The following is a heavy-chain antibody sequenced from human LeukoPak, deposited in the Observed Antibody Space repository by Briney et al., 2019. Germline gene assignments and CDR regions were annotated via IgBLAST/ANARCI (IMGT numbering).Heavy chain of an antibody. CDR2: ISVYNGNT. CDR3: ARDHSSSSQLFDY. V-gene: IGHV1-18*01. J-gene: IGHJ4*02. Sequence: ASVKVSCKASGYTFTNFGISWVRQAPGQGLEWMGWISVYNGNTNFPQKLQGRVTMTTDTSTTTAYMELRNPKSDDTAVYYCARDHSSSSQLFDYWGQGTLVTVSS. CDR1: GYTFTNFG. D-gene: IGHD6-13*01.